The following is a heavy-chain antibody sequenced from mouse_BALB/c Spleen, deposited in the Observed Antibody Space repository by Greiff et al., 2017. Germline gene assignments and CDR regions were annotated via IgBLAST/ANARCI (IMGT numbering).Heavy chain of an antibody. CDR1: GYTFSSYW. CDR2: ILPGSGST. V-gene: IGHV1-9*01. J-gene: IGHJ2*01. D-gene: IGHD1-2*01. Sequence: QVQLKQSGAELMKPGASVKISCKATGYTFSSYWIEWVKQRPGHGLEWIGEILPGSGSTNYNEKFKGKATFTADTSSTTAYMQLSSLTSEDSAVYDCARRLFDYWGQGTTLTVSS. CDR3: ARRLFDY.